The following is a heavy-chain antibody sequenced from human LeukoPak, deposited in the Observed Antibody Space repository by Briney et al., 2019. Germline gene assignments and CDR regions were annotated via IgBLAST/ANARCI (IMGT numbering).Heavy chain of an antibody. J-gene: IGHJ4*02. V-gene: IGHV3-7*01. CDR3: ATGGALGGYWPH. CDR1: GFTFSDST. D-gene: IGHD1-26*01. Sequence: GGSLRLSCGVSGFTFSDSTMSWVRQAPGKGGEGVAKMHEDGGDEYYVDSVKGRFTISRDNARHSLYLQMNSLRVEDTAVYYCATGGALGGYWPHWGQGTLVTVSS. CDR2: MHEDGGDE.